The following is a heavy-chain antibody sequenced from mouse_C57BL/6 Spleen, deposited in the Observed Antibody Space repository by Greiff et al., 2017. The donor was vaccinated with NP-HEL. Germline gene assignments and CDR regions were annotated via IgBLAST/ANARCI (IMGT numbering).Heavy chain of an antibody. J-gene: IGHJ3*01. CDR3: ASYDYDGWFAY. CDR2: ISSGGSYT. Sequence: EVMLVESGGDLVKPGGSLKLSCAASGFTFSSYGMSWVRQTPDKRLEWVATISSGGSYTYYPDSVKGRFTISRDNAKNTLYLQMSSLKSEDTAMYYCASYDYDGWFAYWGQGTLVTVSA. D-gene: IGHD2-4*01. V-gene: IGHV5-6*02. CDR1: GFTFSSYG.